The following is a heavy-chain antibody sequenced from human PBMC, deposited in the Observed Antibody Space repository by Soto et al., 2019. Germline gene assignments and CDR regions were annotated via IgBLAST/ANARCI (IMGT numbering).Heavy chain of an antibody. CDR3: ARVAAVAGTGWFDP. CDR2: IYHSGST. Sequence: SETLSLTCTVSGGAISSGDYSWSWIRQPPGKGLERIGYIYHSGSTYYNPSLKSRVTISVDRSKNQFSLKLSSVTAADTAVYYCARVAAVAGTGWFDPWGQGTLVTVSS. V-gene: IGHV4-30-2*01. D-gene: IGHD6-19*01. CDR1: GGAISSGDYS. J-gene: IGHJ5*02.